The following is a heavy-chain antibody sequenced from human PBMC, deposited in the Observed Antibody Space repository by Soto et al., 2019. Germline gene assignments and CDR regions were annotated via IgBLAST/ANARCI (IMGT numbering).Heavy chain of an antibody. D-gene: IGHD6-13*01. CDR2: ISGSGDST. CDR3: AKGVYSSSWYGY. Sequence: EVQLLESGGGLVQPGGSLRLSCAASGFTFSSYAMSWVRQAPGKGLEWVSAISGSGDSTYYADSVKGRFTISRDNSKNTLYLQMNSLRAEDTAVYYCAKGVYSSSWYGYWGQGTLVTVSS. CDR1: GFTFSSYA. J-gene: IGHJ4*02. V-gene: IGHV3-23*01.